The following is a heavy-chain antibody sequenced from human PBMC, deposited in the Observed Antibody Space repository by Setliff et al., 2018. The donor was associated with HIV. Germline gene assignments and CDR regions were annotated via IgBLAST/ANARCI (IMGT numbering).Heavy chain of an antibody. CDR1: GGSISSGGYY. J-gene: IGHJ4*02. V-gene: IGHV4-31*03. CDR3: ARSGLYSSSWYYFDY. Sequence: SETLFLTCTVSGGSISSGGYYWSWIRQHPGKGLEWIGYIYYSGSTYYNPSLKSRVTISVDTSKNQFSLKLSSVTAADTAVYYCARSGLYSSSWYYFDYWGQGTLVTVSS. D-gene: IGHD6-13*01. CDR2: IYYSGST.